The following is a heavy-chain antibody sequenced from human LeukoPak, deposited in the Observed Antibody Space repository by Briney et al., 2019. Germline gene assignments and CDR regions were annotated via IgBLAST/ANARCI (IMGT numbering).Heavy chain of an antibody. CDR2: ISYDGSNK. D-gene: IGHD3-10*01. Sequence: GGSLRLSCAASGFTFSSYAMHWVRQAPGKGLEWVAVISYDGSNKYYADSVKGRFTISRDNSKNTLYLQMNSLRAEDTAVYYCAKLEGRGELDYWGQGTLVTVSS. CDR3: AKLEGRGELDY. CDR1: GFTFSSYA. J-gene: IGHJ4*02. V-gene: IGHV3-30-3*02.